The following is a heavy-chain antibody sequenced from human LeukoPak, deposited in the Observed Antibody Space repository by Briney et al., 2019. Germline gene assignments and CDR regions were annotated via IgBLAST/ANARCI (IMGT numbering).Heavy chain of an antibody. CDR1: GFTVNRNY. D-gene: IGHD3-10*01. J-gene: IGHJ4*02. V-gene: IGHV3-66*01. CDR2: IYSGGTT. Sequence: GGSLRLSCAASGFTVNRNYMIWVRQAPGKGLECVSVIYSGGTTWYADSVKGRFTISRVTNTLYLQMNSLRAEDAAVYYCARKSDSLLVREGDCWGQGTLVTVSS. CDR3: ARKSDSLLVREGDC.